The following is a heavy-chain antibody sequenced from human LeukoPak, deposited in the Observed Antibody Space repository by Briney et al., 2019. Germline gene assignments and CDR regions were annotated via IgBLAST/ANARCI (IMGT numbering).Heavy chain of an antibody. J-gene: IGHJ4*02. CDR2: ISSSSSFI. D-gene: IGHD5-18*01. CDR3: ARHLSGVTGYTYGRGIDY. Sequence: PGGSLRLSCAASGFTFSSYSMNWVRQAPGKGLEWVSSISSSSSFIYYADSVKGRFTISRDNAKNSLYLQMNSLRAEDTAVYYCARHLSGVTGYTYGRGIDYWGQGTLVTVSS. V-gene: IGHV3-21*01. CDR1: GFTFSSYS.